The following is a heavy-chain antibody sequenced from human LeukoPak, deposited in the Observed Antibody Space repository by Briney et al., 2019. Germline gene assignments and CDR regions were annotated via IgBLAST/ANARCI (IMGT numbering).Heavy chain of an antibody. CDR2: IDNDGGT. D-gene: IGHD5-24*01. CDR3: ARDLNYKLDF. V-gene: IGHV3-74*01. J-gene: IGHJ4*02. CDR1: GFTFRHSD. Sequence: GGSLRLSCAASGFTFRHSDMHGVRQAPGKGLVWVSRIDNDGGTSYADSVKGRFTITRDNAKNTLYLQMNSLRAEDTALYYCARDLNYKLDFWGQGTLVTVSS.